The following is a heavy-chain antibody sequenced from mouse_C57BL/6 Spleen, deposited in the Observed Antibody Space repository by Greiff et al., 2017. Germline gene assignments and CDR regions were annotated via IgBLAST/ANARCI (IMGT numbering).Heavy chain of an antibody. CDR1: GYTFTNYW. CDR3: ARGYGNYDYAMDY. Sequence: VQLQESGAELVRPGTSVKMSCKASGYTFTNYWIGWAKQRPGHGLEWIGDIYPGGGYTNYNEKFKGKATLTADKSSSTAYMQFSSLTSEDSAIYYCARGYGNYDYAMDYWCQGTSVTVSS. CDR2: IYPGGGYT. V-gene: IGHV1-63*01. D-gene: IGHD2-1*01. J-gene: IGHJ4*01.